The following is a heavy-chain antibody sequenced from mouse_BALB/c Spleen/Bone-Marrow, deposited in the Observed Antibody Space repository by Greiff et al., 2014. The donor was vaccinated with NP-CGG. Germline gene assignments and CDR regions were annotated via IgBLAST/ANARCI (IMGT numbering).Heavy chain of an antibody. V-gene: IGHV1-4*01. D-gene: IGHD1-1*01. CDR3: ARGGYYYGPYYYAMDY. CDR2: ISPSSGYT. Sequence: QVLLQQSGAELARPGASVKMSCKASGYTFTSYWMHWVKQRPGQGLEWIGYISPSSGYTDYNQKFKDKATLTADKSSSTAYMQLSSLTSEDSAVYYCARGGYYYGPYYYAMDYWGQGTSVTVSS. CDR1: GYTFTSYW. J-gene: IGHJ4*01.